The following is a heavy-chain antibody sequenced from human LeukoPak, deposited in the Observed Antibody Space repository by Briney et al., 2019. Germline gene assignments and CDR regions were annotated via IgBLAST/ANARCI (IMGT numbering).Heavy chain of an antibody. CDR1: GFTFSSYE. CDR2: ISSSGSTI. Sequence: SGGSLRLSCAASGFTFSSYEMNWVRQAPGKGLEWVSYISSSGSTIYYADSVKGRFTISRDNAKNSLYLQMNSLRAEDTAVYYCASTYYYDRTFDYWGQGTLGTVSS. D-gene: IGHD3-22*01. V-gene: IGHV3-48*03. CDR3: ASTYYYDRTFDY. J-gene: IGHJ4*02.